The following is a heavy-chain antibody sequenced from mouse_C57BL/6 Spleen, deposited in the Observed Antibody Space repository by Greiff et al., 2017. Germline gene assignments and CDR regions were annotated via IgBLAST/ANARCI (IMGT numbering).Heavy chain of an antibody. V-gene: IGHV2-2*01. D-gene: IGHD2-4*01. CDR2: IWSGGST. Sequence: VKLVESGPGLVQPSQSLSITCTVSGFSLTSYGVHWVRQSPGKGLEWLGVIWSGGSTDYNAAFISRLSISKDNSKSQVFFKMNSLQADDTAIYYCAIYYDYEKYFDVWGTGTTVTVSS. J-gene: IGHJ1*03. CDR3: AIYYDYEKYFDV. CDR1: GFSLTSYG.